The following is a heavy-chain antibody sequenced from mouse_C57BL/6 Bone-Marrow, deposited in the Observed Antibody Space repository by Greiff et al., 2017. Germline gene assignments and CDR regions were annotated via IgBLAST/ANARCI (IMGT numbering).Heavy chain of an antibody. V-gene: IGHV1-69*01. CDR1: GYTFTSYW. CDR3: ACNYGAMDY. CDR2: IDPSDSYT. D-gene: IGHD1-2*01. J-gene: IGHJ4*01. Sequence: QVQLQQPGAELVMPGASVKLSCKASGYTFTSYWMHWVKQRPGQGLEWIGEIDPSDSYTNYNQKFKGKSTLTVDKSSSTAYMQLSSLTSEDSAVYYCACNYGAMDYWGQGTSVTVSS.